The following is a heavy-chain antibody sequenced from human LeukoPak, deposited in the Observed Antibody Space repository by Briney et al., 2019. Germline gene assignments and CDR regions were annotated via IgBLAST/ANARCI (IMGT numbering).Heavy chain of an antibody. D-gene: IGHD3/OR15-3a*01. CDR2: INPDGTIK. CDR3: LMFGSSGS. V-gene: IGHV3-7*03. CDR1: RFTFSSNW. J-gene: IGHJ5*02. Sequence: PGVSLRLSCAASRFTFSSNWMHWVRQAPGKGLEWVANINPDGTIKFYVVSVKGRFTISRDNAKNSLYLQMNSLRVEETAVYYCLMFGSSGSWGQGTLVTVSS.